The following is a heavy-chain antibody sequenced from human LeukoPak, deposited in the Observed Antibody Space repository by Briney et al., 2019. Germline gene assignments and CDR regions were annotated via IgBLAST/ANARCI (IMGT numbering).Heavy chain of an antibody. CDR1: GFTFSAYE. V-gene: IGHV3-48*03. D-gene: IGHD6-19*01. CDR3: AKEFTPESSGFDAFAI. Sequence: PGGSLRLSCAASGFTFSAYEMDWVRQAPGKGLEWVSYISGRGGTIYYADSVRGRFTISRDNAKNSLYLQMNSLRAEDTAVYYCAKEFTPESSGFDAFAIWGQGIMVTVSS. CDR2: ISGRGGTI. J-gene: IGHJ3*02.